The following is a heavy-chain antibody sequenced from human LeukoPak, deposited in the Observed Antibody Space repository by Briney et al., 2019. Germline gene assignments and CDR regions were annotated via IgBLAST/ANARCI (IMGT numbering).Heavy chain of an antibody. D-gene: IGHD3-22*01. CDR1: GFTFSRNA. CDR3: AKRATYYYDSSGYYHFDY. J-gene: IGHJ4*02. CDR2: ISGSDGST. V-gene: IGHV3-23*01. Sequence: GGSLRLSCAASGFTFSRNAMSWVRQAPGKGLEWVSGISGSDGSTYYADSVKGRFTISRDNSKNTLYLQMNSLRADDTAVYYCAKRATYYYDSSGYYHFDYWGQGTLVTVSS.